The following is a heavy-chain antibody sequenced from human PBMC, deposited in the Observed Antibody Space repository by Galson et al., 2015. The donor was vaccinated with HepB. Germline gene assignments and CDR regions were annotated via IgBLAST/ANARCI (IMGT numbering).Heavy chain of an antibody. CDR1: GFTVGSNY. Sequence: SLRLSCAASGFTVGSNYMSWVRQAPGKGLEWISVIYTSGSTYYADSVKGRFTISRDNSKNTLYLQMNSLRAEDTAVYYCARQAAGEGYWGQGALVTVSS. J-gene: IGHJ4*02. CDR3: ARQAAGEGY. V-gene: IGHV3-66*04. CDR2: IYTSGST. D-gene: IGHD6-13*01.